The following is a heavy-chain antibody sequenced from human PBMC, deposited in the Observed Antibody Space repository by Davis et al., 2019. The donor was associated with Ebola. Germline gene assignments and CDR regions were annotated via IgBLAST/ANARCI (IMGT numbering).Heavy chain of an antibody. CDR1: GFIFSTYV. CDR3: AKDNRNIWSEV. J-gene: IGHJ3*01. Sequence: GGSLRLSCSAPGFIFSTYVMSWVRQAPGKGLEWVSTYGTSADTYYADSVKGRFTISRDNFKNTLYLQMNGLRVEDTAIYYCAKDNRNIWSEVWGQGTMVTVSS. CDR2: YGTSADT. V-gene: IGHV3-23*01. D-gene: IGHD2/OR15-2a*01.